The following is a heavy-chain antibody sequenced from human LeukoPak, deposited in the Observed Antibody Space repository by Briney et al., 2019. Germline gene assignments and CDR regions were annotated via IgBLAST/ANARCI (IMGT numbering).Heavy chain of an antibody. CDR2: IYTSGST. CDR1: GGSTSSGSYY. D-gene: IGHD3-22*01. J-gene: IGHJ3*02. V-gene: IGHV4-61*02. Sequence: SETLSLTCTVSGGSTSSGSYYWSWVRQPAGKGLEWIGRIYTSGSTNYNPSLKSRVTISVGTSKNQFSLKLSSVTAADTAVYYCARTLYYYDSSGYYYGDAFDIWGQGTMVTVSS. CDR3: ARTLYYYDSSGYYYGDAFDI.